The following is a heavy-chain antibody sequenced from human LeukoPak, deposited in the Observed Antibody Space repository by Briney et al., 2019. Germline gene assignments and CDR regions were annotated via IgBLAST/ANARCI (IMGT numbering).Heavy chain of an antibody. Sequence: GGSLRLSCAASGFTFSTYGMHWVRQAPGKGLEWVAFIRYDGSNKYYADSVKGRFTISRDNSKNTMYVQMNSLRTEDTAVYYCARSLTTVTNAFDIWGQGTMVTVSS. D-gene: IGHD4-17*01. V-gene: IGHV3-30*02. CDR1: GFTFSTYG. CDR3: ARSLTTVTNAFDI. CDR2: IRYDGSNK. J-gene: IGHJ3*02.